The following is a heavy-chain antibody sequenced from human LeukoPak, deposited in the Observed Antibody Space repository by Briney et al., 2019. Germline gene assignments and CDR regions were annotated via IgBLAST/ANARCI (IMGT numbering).Heavy chain of an antibody. Sequence: SVKVSCKASGYTFTGYYMHWVRQAPGQGLEWMGRIIPILGIANYAQKFQGRVTITADKSTSTAYMELSSLRSEDTAVYYCAGDPFGYWGQGTLVTVSS. CDR1: GYTFTGYY. CDR2: IIPILGIA. V-gene: IGHV1-69*02. CDR3: AGDPFGY. D-gene: IGHD2-21*02. J-gene: IGHJ4*02.